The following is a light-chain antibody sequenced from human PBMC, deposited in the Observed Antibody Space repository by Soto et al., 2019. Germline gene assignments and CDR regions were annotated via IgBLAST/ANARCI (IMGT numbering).Light chain of an antibody. CDR2: DAS. CDR1: QSVSTY. V-gene: IGKV3-11*01. CDR3: QQRTNWLYT. Sequence: EIVLTQSPATLSLSPGERATLSCRASQSVSTYLAWYQQKPGQAPRLLIHDASNRASGVPARFSGSGSGTDFTLTISSLEPEDFAVYYCQQRTNWLYTFGQGTKLELK. J-gene: IGKJ2*01.